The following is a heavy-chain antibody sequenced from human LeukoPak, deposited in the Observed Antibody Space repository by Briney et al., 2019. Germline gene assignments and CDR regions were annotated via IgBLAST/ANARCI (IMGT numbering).Heavy chain of an antibody. CDR1: GYTFTSYG. D-gene: IGHD6-13*01. V-gene: IGHV1-18*03. J-gene: IGHJ4*02. CDR3: ARGRPLDYFDY. Sequence: ASVKVSCKASGYTFTSYGISWVRQAPGQGLEWMGWISAYNGNTNYAQKLQGRVTMTRDTSISTAYMELSRLRSDDMAVYYCARGRPLDYFDYWGQGTLVTVSS. CDR2: ISAYNGNT.